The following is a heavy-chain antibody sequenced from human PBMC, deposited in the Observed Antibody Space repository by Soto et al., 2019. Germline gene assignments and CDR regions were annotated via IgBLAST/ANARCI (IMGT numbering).Heavy chain of an antibody. CDR3: ARGKWLRDYYDYYDMDV. CDR1: GYTFTSYD. CDR2: MNANTENT. Sequence: ASVKVSCKASGYTFTSYDIQWVRQATGQGLEWMGWMNANTENTAYAQKFQGRVTMTRDTSTSTAYMELSHLRSEDTAVYFCARGKWLRDYYDYYDMDVWGKGTTVTVSS. J-gene: IGHJ6*03. D-gene: IGHD3-22*01. V-gene: IGHV1-8*01.